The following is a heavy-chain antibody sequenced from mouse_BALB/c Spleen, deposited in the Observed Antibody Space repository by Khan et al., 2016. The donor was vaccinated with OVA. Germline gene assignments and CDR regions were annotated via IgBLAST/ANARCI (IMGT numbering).Heavy chain of an antibody. Sequence: QVQLQQSGAELARPGASVKLSCKASGYTFTDYYINWVKQRTGQGLEWIGEISPGSGDPYYNEKFKGKATLTADKSSTTAYMQLSSLTSKASAVYFCARRNYFGYTFAYWGQGTLVTVSA. J-gene: IGHJ3*01. V-gene: IGHV1-77*01. D-gene: IGHD1-2*01. CDR1: GYTFTDYY. CDR3: ARRNYFGYTFAY. CDR2: ISPGSGDP.